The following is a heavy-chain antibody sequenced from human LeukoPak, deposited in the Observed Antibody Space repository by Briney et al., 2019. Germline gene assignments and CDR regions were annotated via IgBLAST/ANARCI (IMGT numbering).Heavy chain of an antibody. CDR1: GFTFSSYA. D-gene: IGHD6-19*01. CDR3: AKSPIPGIAVTGRYFDY. J-gene: IGHJ4*02. CDR2: ISGSGGTT. Sequence: GGSLRLSCAASGFTFSSYAVSWVRQAPGKGLEWVSGISGSGGTTYYADSVKGPFTISRDNSKNTLYLQMNSLRAEDTAVYYCAKSPIPGIAVTGRYFDYWGQGTLVTVSS. V-gene: IGHV3-23*01.